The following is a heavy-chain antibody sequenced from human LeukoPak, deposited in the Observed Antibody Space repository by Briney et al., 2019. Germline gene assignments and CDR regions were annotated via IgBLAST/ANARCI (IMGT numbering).Heavy chain of an antibody. CDR2: IYSGGST. J-gene: IGHJ4*02. V-gene: IGHV3-53*01. D-gene: IGHD3-10*01. CDR1: GFTVSSNY. Sequence: GGSLRLSCAASGFTVSSNYMSWVRQAPGKGLEWVSVIYSGGSTYYADSVKGRFTISRDNSKNTLYLQMNSLRAEDTAVYYCARSRGSGSYYTSSFDYWGQGTLVTVSS. CDR3: ARSRGSGSYYTSSFDY.